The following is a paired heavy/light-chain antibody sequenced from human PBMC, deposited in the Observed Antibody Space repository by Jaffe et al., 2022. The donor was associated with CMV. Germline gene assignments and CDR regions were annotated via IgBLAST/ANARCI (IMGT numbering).Light chain of an antibody. J-gene: IGLJ1*01. Sequence: QSVLTQPPSVSGDPGQTVTISCTGSSTDIGIFDVNWYRQSPGTAPKLLIYGSANRPSGVPDRFSGSKSGTSASLAITALQPEDEGDYYCQSYDSNVKILYVFGSGTKVTVL. CDR3: QSYDSNVKILYV. CDR2: GSA. CDR1: STDIGIFD. V-gene: IGLV1-40*01.
Heavy chain of an antibody. CDR2: IIPIFGLV. J-gene: IGHJ4*02. V-gene: IGHV1-69*09. Sequence: QVQLVQSGAEVRKPGSSVKVSCQTSGGSFSSDPISWVRQAPGQGLEWVGRIIPIFGLVNYVQKFRDRVIITADTSTNTAYMEVISLTSEDTAIYYCARGVLVGGNYYGTDYFDYWGPGTLVTVSS. CDR1: GGSFSSDP. CDR3: ARGVLVGGNYYGTDYFDY. D-gene: IGHD3-3*01.